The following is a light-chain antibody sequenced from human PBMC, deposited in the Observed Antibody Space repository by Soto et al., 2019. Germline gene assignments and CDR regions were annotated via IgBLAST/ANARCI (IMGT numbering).Light chain of an antibody. CDR2: GAS. Sequence: EIVLTQTPGTLSLSQLEMVTLSFMTSQSVSNNYLAWYQQKPGQAPRLLIYGASSRATGIPDRFSGSGSGTDFTLTISSLQPEDVATYYCQKYNSALWTFGQGTKVDIK. CDR3: QKYNSALWT. CDR1: QSVSNNY. J-gene: IGKJ1*01. V-gene: IGKV3-20*01.